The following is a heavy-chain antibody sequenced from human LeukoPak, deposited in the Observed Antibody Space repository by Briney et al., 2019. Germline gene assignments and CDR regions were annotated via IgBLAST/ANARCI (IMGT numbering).Heavy chain of an antibody. J-gene: IGHJ4*02. CDR1: GFTFSSYG. D-gene: IGHD6-13*01. CDR2: IWYDGSNK. CDR3: ARDPRGYSSSWYRGYFDY. Sequence: GGSLRLSCAASGFTFSSYGMHWVRQAPGKGLEWVAVIWYDGSNKYYADSVKGRFTISRDNSKNTLYLQMNSLRAEDTAVYYCARDPRGYSSSWYRGYFDYWGQGTLVTVSS. V-gene: IGHV3-33*01.